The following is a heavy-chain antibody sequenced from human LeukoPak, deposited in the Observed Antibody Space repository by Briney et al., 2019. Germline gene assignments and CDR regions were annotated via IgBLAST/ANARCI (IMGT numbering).Heavy chain of an antibody. Sequence: GGSLRLSCAASGFTFSSYSMDWVRQAPGKGLEWVSSISSSSSYIYYADSVKGRFTISRDNAKNSLYLQMNSLRAEDTAVYYCARALVVPAAILNWGQGALVTVSS. V-gene: IGHV3-21*04. CDR3: ARALVVPAAILN. CDR1: GFTFSSYS. J-gene: IGHJ4*02. CDR2: ISSSSSYI. D-gene: IGHD2-2*02.